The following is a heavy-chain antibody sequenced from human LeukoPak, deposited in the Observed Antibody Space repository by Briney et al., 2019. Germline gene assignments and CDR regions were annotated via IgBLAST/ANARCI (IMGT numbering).Heavy chain of an antibody. V-gene: IGHV4-4*07. CDR1: GGSINKYY. D-gene: IGHD2-21*01. CDR3: ARCILRGVDAFDL. J-gene: IGHJ3*01. Sequence: SETLSLTCTVCGGSINKYYWSWIRQPAGKALEWIGHIYTTGSTNYNPSLKSRVTMSVDTSKSQFSLKLSSVTAADTAVYYCARCILRGVDAFDLWGQGTMVTVSS. CDR2: IYTTGST.